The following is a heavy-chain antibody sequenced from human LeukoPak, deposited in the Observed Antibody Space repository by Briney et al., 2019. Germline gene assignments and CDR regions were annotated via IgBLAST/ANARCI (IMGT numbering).Heavy chain of an antibody. V-gene: IGHV4-59*01. CDR1: GGSISSYY. CDR3: ARGSGGYPYYFDY. CDR2: IYYSGST. J-gene: IGHJ4*01. Sequence: SETLSLTCTVSGGSISSYYWSWIRQPPGKGLEWIGYIYYSGSTNYNPSLKSRVTISVDTSKNQFSLKLSSVTAADTAVYYCARGSGGYPYYFDYWGHGTLVTVSS. D-gene: IGHD3-16*01.